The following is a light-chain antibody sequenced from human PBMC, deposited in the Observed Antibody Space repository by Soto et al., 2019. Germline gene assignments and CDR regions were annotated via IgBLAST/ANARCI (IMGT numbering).Light chain of an antibody. CDR2: AVS. V-gene: IGLV2-14*03. Sequence: QSALTQPASVSGSPGQSITISCTGTSSDVGGYDYVSWYQQHPDKAPKLMIYAVSNRPSGVSNRFSGSKSGNTASLTISGLQAEDEAEYYCSSYTTSSTLVFGGGTKVTVL. J-gene: IGLJ2*01. CDR1: SSDVGGYDY. CDR3: SSYTTSSTLV.